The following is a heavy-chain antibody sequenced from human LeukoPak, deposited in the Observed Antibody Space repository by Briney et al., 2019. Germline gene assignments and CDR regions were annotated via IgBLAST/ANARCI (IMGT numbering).Heavy chain of an antibody. Sequence: PGGSLRVSCVASGFTFSSYSMNWVRQAPGKGLEWVSFISSRSSYIYYADSVKGRFTISRDNAKNSLYLRMNSLRAEDTAVYYCARGYYDSSGHYYYYGMDVWGQGTTVTVSS. CDR3: ARGYYDSSGHYYYYGMDV. CDR2: ISSRSSYI. D-gene: IGHD3-22*01. J-gene: IGHJ6*02. V-gene: IGHV3-21*01. CDR1: GFTFSSYS.